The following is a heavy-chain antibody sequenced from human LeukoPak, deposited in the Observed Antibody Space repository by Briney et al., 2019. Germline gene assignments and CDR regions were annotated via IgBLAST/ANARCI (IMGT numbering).Heavy chain of an antibody. CDR3: TRDTYYDFWSGPDDY. D-gene: IGHD3-3*01. CDR2: IRSKAYAETT. J-gene: IGHJ4*02. CDR1: GFSFRDYA. Sequence: GGSLRLSCTTSGFSFRDYALTWVRQAPGKGLEWVGFIRSKAYAETTEYAASVKGRFTISRDDSETIAYLQMNSLTTEDTAVYYCTRDTYYDFWSGPDDYWGQGTLVTVSS. V-gene: IGHV3-49*04.